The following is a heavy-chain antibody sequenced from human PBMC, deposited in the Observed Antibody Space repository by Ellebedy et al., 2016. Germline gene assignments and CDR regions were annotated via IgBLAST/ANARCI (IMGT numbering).Heavy chain of an antibody. CDR3: ARALVMAGTYYFDY. CDR2: IYSGGST. D-gene: IGHD1-1*01. Sequence: GGSLRLSCAASGFTVSSNYMSWVRQAPGKGLEWVSVIYSGGSTYYADSVKGRFTISRDNSKNTLYLQMNSLRAEDTAVYYCARALVMAGTYYFDYWGQGTLVTVSP. V-gene: IGHV3-66*01. CDR1: GFTVSSNY. J-gene: IGHJ4*02.